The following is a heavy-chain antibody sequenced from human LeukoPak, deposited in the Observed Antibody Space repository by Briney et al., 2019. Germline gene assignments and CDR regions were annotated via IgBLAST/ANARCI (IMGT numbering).Heavy chain of an antibody. J-gene: IGHJ4*02. CDR2: IFHDGTT. Sequence: DTLSLMCSCSGDSVSRGYYLGWIRQTPGKGLEWIASIFHDGTTYYNPSLSSRVTISVDTSKNLFSLKLTSVTAAETALYFCARDSRRAVFDFWGPGPLVTVSS. CDR3: ARDSRRAVFDF. CDR1: GDSVSRGYY. V-gene: IGHV4-38-2*02.